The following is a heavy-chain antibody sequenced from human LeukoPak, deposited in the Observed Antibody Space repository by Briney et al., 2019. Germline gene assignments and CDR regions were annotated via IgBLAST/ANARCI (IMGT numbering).Heavy chain of an antibody. J-gene: IGHJ4*02. V-gene: IGHV4-39*01. CDR2: IYYSGST. D-gene: IGHD2-2*01. CDR3: ARRYCSSTSCMYYFDY. CDR1: GGSISSGGYY. Sequence: SQTLSLTCTVSGGSISSGGYYWSWIRQPPGKGLEWIGSIYYSGSTYYNPSLKSRVTISVDTSKNQFSLKLSSVTAADTAVYYCARRYCSSTSCMYYFDYWGQGTLVTVSS.